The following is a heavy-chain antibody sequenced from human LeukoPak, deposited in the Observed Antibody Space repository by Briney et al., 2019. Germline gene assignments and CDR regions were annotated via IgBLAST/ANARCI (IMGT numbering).Heavy chain of an antibody. CDR1: GFTFSNYN. V-gene: IGHV3-21*01. CDR2: ITSSGTYT. J-gene: IGHJ4*02. CDR3: ARALRWLQLGGDY. D-gene: IGHD5-24*01. Sequence: GGSLRLSCADSGFTFSNYNMNWVRQAPGKAMEWVSSITSSGTYTFYADSVKGRFTISRDNAKNSLYLQMNSLRAEDTAVYYCARALRWLQLGGDYWGQGTLVTVSS.